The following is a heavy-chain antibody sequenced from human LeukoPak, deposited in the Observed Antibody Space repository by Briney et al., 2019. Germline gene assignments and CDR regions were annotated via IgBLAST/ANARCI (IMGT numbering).Heavy chain of an antibody. V-gene: IGHV3-21*01. CDR1: GFTLRSYD. CDR3: ARGNYDFAYDP. Sequence: GGSLRLSCAASGFTLRSYDMSWVRQAPGKGLEWVSYLSTSGSYIHYAESVKGRFTISRDAGNNSLYLQLDSLTVEDTAVYFCARGNYDFAYDPWGQGTLVTVSS. CDR2: LSTSGSYI. J-gene: IGHJ5*02. D-gene: IGHD3-3*01.